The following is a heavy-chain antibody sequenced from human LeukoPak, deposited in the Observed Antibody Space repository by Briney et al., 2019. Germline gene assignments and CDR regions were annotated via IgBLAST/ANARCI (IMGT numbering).Heavy chain of an antibody. Sequence: GGSLRLSCAASGFAFSSYVMSWVRQAPGKGLEYVSGISDNGGSTYYADSVKGRFTISRDNSKNTLYLQMSSLTPEDTARYYCVNLGQWLVPDYYYGVDVWGQGTTVTVSS. J-gene: IGHJ6*02. CDR1: GFAFSSYV. CDR2: ISDNGGST. V-gene: IGHV3-64D*06. CDR3: VNLGQWLVPDYYYGVDV. D-gene: IGHD6-19*01.